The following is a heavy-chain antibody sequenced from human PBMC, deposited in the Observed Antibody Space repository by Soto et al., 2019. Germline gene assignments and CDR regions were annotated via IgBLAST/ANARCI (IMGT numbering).Heavy chain of an antibody. J-gene: IGHJ5*02. V-gene: IGHV1-69*13. CDR3: ARDSSGRGSGYYGPWFDP. Sequence: SVKVSRKASGGTFSSYAISWVRQAPGQGLEWMGGIIPIFGTANYAQKFQGRVTITADESTSTAYMELSSLRSEDTAVYYCARDSSGRGSGYYGPWFDPWGQGTLVTVSS. D-gene: IGHD3-22*01. CDR1: GGTFSSYA. CDR2: IIPIFGTA.